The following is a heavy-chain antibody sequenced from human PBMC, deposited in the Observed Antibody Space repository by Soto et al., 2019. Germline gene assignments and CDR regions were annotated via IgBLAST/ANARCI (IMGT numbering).Heavy chain of an antibody. CDR3: ARGDRGGSGSPASYYYSGLDV. Sequence: DVQLLESGGGLVQPGGSLRLSCTASGFILSSYAMSWVRQAPGKGLEWVSSVCAGGDMKYNSDSVKGRFTISRDNSNNAMFMKMNRLRIEDTALYYCARGDRGGSGSPASYYYSGLDVCGQGTTVTVS. D-gene: IGHD3-10*01. CDR2: VCAGGDMK. CDR1: GFILSSYA. J-gene: IGHJ6*02. V-gene: IGHV3-23*01.